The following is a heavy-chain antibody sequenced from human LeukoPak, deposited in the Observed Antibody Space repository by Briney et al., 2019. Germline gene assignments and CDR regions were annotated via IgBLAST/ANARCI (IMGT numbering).Heavy chain of an antibody. V-gene: IGHV3-23*01. Sequence: GGSLRLSCAASGFTFSSYAMGWFRQAPGKGLEWVSAISSSGGSTYYADSVKGRFTISRDNSKNTLYLQMNSLRAEDTAVYYCAKAPGISAYYYMDVWGKGTTVTVSS. CDR3: AKAPGISAYYYMDV. J-gene: IGHJ6*03. CDR2: ISSSGGST. CDR1: GFTFSSYA. D-gene: IGHD3-3*02.